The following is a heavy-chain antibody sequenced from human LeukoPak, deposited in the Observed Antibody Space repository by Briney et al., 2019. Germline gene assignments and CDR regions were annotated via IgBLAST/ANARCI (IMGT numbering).Heavy chain of an antibody. J-gene: IGHJ4*02. CDR2: ISAGSDDT. CDR3: AKDFRAYIMGATILHY. CDR1: GFTFSSYG. D-gene: IGHD1-26*01. V-gene: IGHV3-23*01. Sequence: PGGSLRLSCAASGFTFSSYGMHWVRQAPGKGLEWVSSISAGSDDTYHADSVKGRLTISRDTSKNTLYLLMSSLRAEDTAMYYCAKDFRAYIMGATILHYWGQGTLVTVSS.